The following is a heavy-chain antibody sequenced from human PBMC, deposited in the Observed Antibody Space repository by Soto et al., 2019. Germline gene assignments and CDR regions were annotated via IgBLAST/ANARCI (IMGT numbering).Heavy chain of an antibody. D-gene: IGHD6-13*01. V-gene: IGHV4-4*02. CDR3: ARVMGVAAGGPLDY. Sequence: QVQLQESGPRLVKPSETLSLTCAVSGDSVSSSHWWSWVRQPPGKGLEWIGEIYPSGNTNCNPSLKGRVTVSVDKSKNQFALKVTSVTAADTAVYYCARVMGVAAGGPLDYWGQGTLVTVSS. CDR1: GDSVSSSHW. CDR2: IYPSGNT. J-gene: IGHJ4*02.